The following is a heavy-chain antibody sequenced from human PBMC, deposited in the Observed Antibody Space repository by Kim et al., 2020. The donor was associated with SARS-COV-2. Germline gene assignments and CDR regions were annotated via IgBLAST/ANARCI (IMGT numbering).Heavy chain of an antibody. CDR1: EFSFSASS. D-gene: IGHD6-19*01. J-gene: IGHJ4*02. Sequence: GGSLRLSCTASEFSFSASSVHWVRQASGKGLEWLGRIKNRASNFATFYAAPVRGRFTISRDDSKNTAYLQVTSLKTEDTAIYYCLAVMFTSRDDYWGQG. CDR2: IKNRASNFAT. CDR3: LAVMFTSRDDY. V-gene: IGHV3-73*01.